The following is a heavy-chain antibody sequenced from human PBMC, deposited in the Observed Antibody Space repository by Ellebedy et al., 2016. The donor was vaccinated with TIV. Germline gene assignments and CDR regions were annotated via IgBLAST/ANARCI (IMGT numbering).Heavy chain of an antibody. V-gene: IGHV5-51*01. CDR3: VRPHGAGKYYLLS. Sequence: GESLKISCKASGYMFTKYYIAWVRQMPGKGLEWMGIIYPSDSDTRYSRSFQGQVTISADRSSSTAYLQWTSLKSSDTAIYYCVRPHGAGKYYLLSWGQGTLLTVSS. CDR1: GYMFTKYY. CDR2: IYPSDSDT. D-gene: IGHD3-10*01. J-gene: IGHJ4*02.